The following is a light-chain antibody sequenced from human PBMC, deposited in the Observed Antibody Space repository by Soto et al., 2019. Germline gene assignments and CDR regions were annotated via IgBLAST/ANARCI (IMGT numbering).Light chain of an antibody. J-gene: IGKJ5*01. CDR3: QQRQYWPPIT. Sequence: EIVLTQSPGTLSLSPGERATLSCRTFQSVSSNYLAWYQQKPGQAPMLLIYGASRRATGIPARFSGSGSGTDFTLTISSLEPEDFAVYYCQQRQYWPPITFGQGTRLEIK. V-gene: IGKV3D-20*02. CDR1: QSVSSNY. CDR2: GAS.